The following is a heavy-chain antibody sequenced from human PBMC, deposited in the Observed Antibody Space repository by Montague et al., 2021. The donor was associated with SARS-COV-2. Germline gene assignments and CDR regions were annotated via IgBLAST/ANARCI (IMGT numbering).Heavy chain of an antibody. CDR2: ISSGGDNT. CDR3: ARDGVLNQSSPFDI. V-gene: IGHV3-48*03. CDR1: GFHFSSFE. J-gene: IGHJ3*02. D-gene: IGHD3-10*01. Sequence: SLRLSCAASGFHFSSFEMNWVRQAPGKGLEWVSYISSGGDNTYYADSVQGRFTISRDNARDSLYLQMNSLRAEDTAVYYCARDGVLNQSSPFDIWGRGTMVTVSS.